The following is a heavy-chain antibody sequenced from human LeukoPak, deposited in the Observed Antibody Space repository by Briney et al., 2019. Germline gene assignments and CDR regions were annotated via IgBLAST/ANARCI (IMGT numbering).Heavy chain of an antibody. CDR2: ISYDGSNK. Sequence: GRSLRLSCAASGFTFSSYAMHWVRQAPGKGLEWVAVISYDGSNKYYADSVKGRFTISRDNSKNTLYLQMNSLRAEDTAVYYCAILGVSYYYDSSGSPVQYWGQGTLVTVSS. CDR3: AILGVSYYYDSSGSPVQY. CDR1: GFTFSSYA. J-gene: IGHJ4*02. V-gene: IGHV3-30-3*01. D-gene: IGHD3-22*01.